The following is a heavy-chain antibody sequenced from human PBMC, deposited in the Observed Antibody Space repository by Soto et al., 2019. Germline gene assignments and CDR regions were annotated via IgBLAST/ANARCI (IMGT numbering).Heavy chain of an antibody. V-gene: IGHV4-39*01. D-gene: IGHD3-3*01. CDR3: ARLPQTEFLGVVPRGGFAC. J-gene: IGHJ4*02. CDR2: IYYSGST. Sequence: SETLSLTCAVYGGSFSGYYWGWIRQPPGKGLEWIGSIYYSGSTYYNPSLKSRVTISVDTSKNQFSLKLSSVTAADTAVYYCARLPQTEFLGVVPRGGFACGGQGPLVTVSP. CDR1: GGSFSGYY.